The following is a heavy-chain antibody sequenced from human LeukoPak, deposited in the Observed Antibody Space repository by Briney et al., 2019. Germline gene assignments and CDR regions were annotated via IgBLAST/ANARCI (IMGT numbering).Heavy chain of an antibody. J-gene: IGHJ4*02. CDR1: GGSISSYY. D-gene: IGHD6-13*01. Sequence: PSETLSLTCTVSGGSISSYYWSWIRQPPGKGLEWIGYIYYSGSTNYNPSLKSRVTISVDTSKNQFSLKLSSVTAADTAVYYYARHKGSSWSSFDYWGQGTLVTVSS. V-gene: IGHV4-59*08. CDR2: IYYSGST. CDR3: ARHKGSSWSSFDY.